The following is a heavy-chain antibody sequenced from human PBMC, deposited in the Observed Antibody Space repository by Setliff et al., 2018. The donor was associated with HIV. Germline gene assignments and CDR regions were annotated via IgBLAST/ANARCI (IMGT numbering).Heavy chain of an antibody. CDR2: IIPIFGTP. J-gene: IGHJ6*04. V-gene: IGHV1-69*13. CDR1: GDTFNSHA. D-gene: IGHD2-15*01. CDR3: ARDSRDIVVVIAPEPEPYYYYGMGV. Sequence: GASVKVSCKASGDTFNSHAISWVRQAPGQGLEWMGGIIPIFGTPNYAQKFKGRLTITADESTSTVYMELSSLRSEDPAVYYCARDSRDIVVVIAPEPEPYYYYGMGVWGEGTTVTVSS.